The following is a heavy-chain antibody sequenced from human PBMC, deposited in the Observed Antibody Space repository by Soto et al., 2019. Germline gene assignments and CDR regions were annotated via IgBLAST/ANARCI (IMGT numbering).Heavy chain of an antibody. Sequence: SETLSLTCSFSGDSVTSHYLTWIRQSPEKGLEWIGYIHYTGFSHYNPSLKSRVTISVDTSKNQFSLKLSSVTAADTAVYYCARGRRVFGGFDPWGQGTLVTVSS. J-gene: IGHJ5*02. CDR2: IHYTGFS. CDR1: GDSVTSHY. D-gene: IGHD3-3*01. CDR3: ARGRRVFGGFDP. V-gene: IGHV4-59*02.